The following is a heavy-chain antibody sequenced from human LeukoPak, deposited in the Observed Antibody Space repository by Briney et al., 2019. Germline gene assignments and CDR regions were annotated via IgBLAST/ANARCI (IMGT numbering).Heavy chain of an antibody. J-gene: IGHJ4*02. CDR2: IRGSGGTI. Sequence: PGRSLRLFCAASGFTFSSYGMSWARQARGKGLEEVTVIRGSGGTIHYADSVTGRFTITRDTSKTTLSLQMNRMRAEDTALYSCANRGWRGVEAPAAAFDYWGRGTLVTVPS. CDR3: ANRGWRGVEAPAAAFDY. CDR1: GFTFSSYG. D-gene: IGHD2-2*01. V-gene: IGHV3-23*01.